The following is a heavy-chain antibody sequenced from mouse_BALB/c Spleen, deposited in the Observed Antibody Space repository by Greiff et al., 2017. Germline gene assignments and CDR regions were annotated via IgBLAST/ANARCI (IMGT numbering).Heavy chain of an antibody. V-gene: IGHV5-12-2*01. D-gene: IGHD2-3*01. CDR3: ARQGDDGYYGGLAY. J-gene: IGHJ3*01. CDR1: GFTFSSYT. CDR2: ISNGGGST. Sequence: EVKLMESGGGLVQPGGSLKLSCAASGFTFSSYTMSWVRQTPKKRLEWVAYISNGGGSTYYPDTFKGRVTISRDNSKNTLYLQLSSLKSEDTAMYYCARQGDDGYYGGLAYWGQGTLVTVSA.